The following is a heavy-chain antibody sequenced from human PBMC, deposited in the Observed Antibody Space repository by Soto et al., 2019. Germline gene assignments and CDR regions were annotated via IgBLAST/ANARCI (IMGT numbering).Heavy chain of an antibody. CDR3: VSQRTTVPTQAYFDY. CDR2: VYYRGRS. J-gene: IGHJ4*02. CDR1: GGSVTNSSYY. Sequence: XGTLSLTCTVSGGSVTNSSYYWGWIRQSPGKGLEWIGSVYYRGRSYSKSSVKSRVTISVDTSKNRFSLSLNSVTASDTAVYFCVSQRTTVPTQAYFDYWGPGALVTRLL. D-gene: IGHD4-17*01. V-gene: IGHV4-39*01.